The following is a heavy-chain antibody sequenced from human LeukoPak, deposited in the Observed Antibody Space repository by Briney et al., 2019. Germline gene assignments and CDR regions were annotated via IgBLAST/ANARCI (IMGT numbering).Heavy chain of an antibody. Sequence: SQTLSLTCTVSGGSISSGSYYWSWLRQPAGKGLEWIGGIYTSGSTNYNPSLKRRVTISVDTSKNQFSLKLSSVTAADTAVYYCAREDFGVVTSLAFDYWGQGTLVTVSS. CDR1: GGSISSGSYY. CDR3: AREDFGVVTSLAFDY. D-gene: IGHD3-3*01. V-gene: IGHV4-61*02. CDR2: IYTSGST. J-gene: IGHJ4*02.